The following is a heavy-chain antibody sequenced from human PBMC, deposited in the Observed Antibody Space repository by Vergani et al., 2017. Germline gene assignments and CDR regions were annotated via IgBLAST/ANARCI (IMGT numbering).Heavy chain of an antibody. CDR2: INHSGST. D-gene: IGHD3-10*01. CDR1: GGSFSGYY. Sequence: QVQLQQWGAGLLKPSETLSLTCAVYGGSFSGYYWSWIRQPPGKGLEWIGEINHSGSTNYNPSLKSRVTISVDTSKNQFSLKLSSVTAADTAVYYCARWGSGSYSFDYWGQGTLVTVSS. V-gene: IGHV4-34*01. J-gene: IGHJ4*02. CDR3: ARWGSGSYSFDY.